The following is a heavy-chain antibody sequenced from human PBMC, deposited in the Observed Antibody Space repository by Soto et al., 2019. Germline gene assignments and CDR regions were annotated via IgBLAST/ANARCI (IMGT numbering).Heavy chain of an antibody. CDR3: ARGDYSSDGDGYFDS. J-gene: IGHJ4*02. V-gene: IGHV4-59*01. CDR1: GGSISSYY. D-gene: IGHD6-25*01. CDR2: IYYSGST. Sequence: TSETLSLTCTVSGGSISSYYWSWIRQPPGKGLEWIGYIYYSGSTNYNPSLKSRVTISVDTSKNQFSLKLSSVTAADTAVYYCARGDYSSDGDGYFDSWGQGTLVTVSS.